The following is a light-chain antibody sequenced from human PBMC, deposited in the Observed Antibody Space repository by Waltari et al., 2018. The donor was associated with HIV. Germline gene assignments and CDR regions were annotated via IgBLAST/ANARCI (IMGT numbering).Light chain of an antibody. Sequence: QSALTQPASVSGSPGQSVTISCTGTTSHVRGFDSVCWSHHHPGKAPKLIIYEVTNRPSGVSTRFSGSKSGNTASLTISGLQAEDEADYFCTSYTSSSTLGVFGGGTRLTVL. CDR3: TSYTSSSTLGV. CDR2: EVT. V-gene: IGLV2-14*01. J-gene: IGLJ2*01. CDR1: TSHVRGFDS.